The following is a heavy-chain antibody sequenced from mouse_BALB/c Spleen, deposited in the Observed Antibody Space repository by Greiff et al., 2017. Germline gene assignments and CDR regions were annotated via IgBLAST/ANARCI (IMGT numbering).Heavy chain of an antibody. D-gene: IGHD2-2*01. CDR3: TRRSYYGYDYYAMDY. CDR2: IYPGNSDT. J-gene: IGHJ4*01. V-gene: IGHV1-5*01. CDR1: GYSFTSYW. Sequence: VQLQQSGTVLARPGASVKMSCKASGYSFTSYWMHWVKQRPGQGLEWIGAIYPGNSDTSYNQKFKGKAKLTAVTSASTAYMELSSLTNEDSAVYYCTRRSYYGYDYYAMDYWGQGTSVTGAS.